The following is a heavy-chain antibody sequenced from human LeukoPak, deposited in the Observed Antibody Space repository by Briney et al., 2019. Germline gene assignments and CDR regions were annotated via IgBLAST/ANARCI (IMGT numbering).Heavy chain of an antibody. CDR3: AGQMRGYRSSTSCLPFDY. CDR2: IYYSGST. J-gene: IGHJ4*02. V-gene: IGHV4-59*01. CDR1: GGSISSYY. D-gene: IGHD2-2*01. Sequence: SETLSLTCTVSGGSISSYYWSWVRQPPGKGLEWIGYIYYSGSTNYNPSLKSRVTISVDTSKNQFSLKLSSVTAADTAVYYCAGQMRGYRSSTSCLPFDYWGQGTLVPVSS.